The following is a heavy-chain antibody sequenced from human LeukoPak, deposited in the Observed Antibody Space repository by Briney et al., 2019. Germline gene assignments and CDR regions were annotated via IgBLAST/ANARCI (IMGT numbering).Heavy chain of an antibody. J-gene: IGHJ4*02. V-gene: IGHV4-39*07. CDR3: ARRVDTAMVTRGDYFDY. CDR1: GGSISSSIYY. Sequence: SETLSLTCTVSGGSISSSIYYWGWIRQPPGKGREWLVSIYYSVSTYYNPSLKSRVTLSVDTSKNEFSLKLSSMTAPGTDVYYCARRVDTAMVTRGDYFDYWGKGTLVTVSS. D-gene: IGHD5-18*01. CDR2: IYYSVST.